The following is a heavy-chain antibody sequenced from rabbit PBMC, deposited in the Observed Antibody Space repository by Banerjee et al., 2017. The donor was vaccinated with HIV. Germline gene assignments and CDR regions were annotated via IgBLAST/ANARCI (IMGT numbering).Heavy chain of an antibody. V-gene: IGHV1S45*01. CDR2: IYAGSGSI. J-gene: IGHJ4*01. D-gene: IGHD6-1*01. CDR3: ARGVYDNYVYTTWYYFDL. CDR1: GFSFSTNYW. Sequence: QEQLVESGGGLVQPEGSLTLTCTASGFSFSTNYWICWVRQAPGKGLEWIACIYAGSGSIYYASWAKGRFTISKTSSTTVTLQMTSLTAADTATYFCARGVYDNYVYTTWYYFDLWGPGTLVTVS.